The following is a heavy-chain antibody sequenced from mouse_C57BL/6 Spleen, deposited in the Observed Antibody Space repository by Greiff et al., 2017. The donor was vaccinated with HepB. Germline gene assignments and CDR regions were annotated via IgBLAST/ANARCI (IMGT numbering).Heavy chain of an antibody. Sequence: VQLQQSGAELVRPGTSVKVSCKASGYAFTNYLIEWVKQRPGQGLEWIGVINPGSGGTNYNEKFKGKATLTADKSSSTAYMQLSSLTSEDSAVYFCARSYGSSYSWYFDVWGTGTTVTVSS. J-gene: IGHJ1*03. V-gene: IGHV1-54*01. CDR3: ARSYGSSYSWYFDV. D-gene: IGHD1-1*01. CDR1: GYAFTNYL. CDR2: INPGSGGT.